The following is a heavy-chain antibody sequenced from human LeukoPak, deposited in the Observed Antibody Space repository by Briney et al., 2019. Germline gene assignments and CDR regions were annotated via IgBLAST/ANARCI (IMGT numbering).Heavy chain of an antibody. CDR2: IIPIFGTE. J-gene: IGHJ6*03. CDR3: ARVPRWLHSDYYMDV. V-gene: IGHV1-69*06. CDR1: GGTFSRFG. Sequence: ASVKVSCKASGGTFSRFGISWVRQAPGQGLEWMGGIIPIFGTENYAQKFQGRVTITADKVTSIAYMELSSLRFEDTAVYYCARVPRWLHSDYYMDVWGKGTTVTVSS. D-gene: IGHD5-24*01.